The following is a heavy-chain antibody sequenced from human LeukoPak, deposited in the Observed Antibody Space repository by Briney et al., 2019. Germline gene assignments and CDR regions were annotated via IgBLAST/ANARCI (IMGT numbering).Heavy chain of an antibody. D-gene: IGHD3-9*01. Sequence: ASVKVSCKASRYTFTGYYMHWVRQAPGQGLEYMGWINPYSGGTNYTQKFWGRVTMTRDTSISTAYMELSRLRSDDTAVYYCARDFENSAIDYWGQGTLVTVSS. CDR1: RYTFTGYY. CDR2: INPYSGGT. V-gene: IGHV1-2*02. J-gene: IGHJ4*02. CDR3: ARDFENSAIDY.